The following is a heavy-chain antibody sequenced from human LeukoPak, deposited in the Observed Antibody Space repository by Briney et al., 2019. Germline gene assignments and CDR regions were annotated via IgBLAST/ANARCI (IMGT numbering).Heavy chain of an antibody. J-gene: IGHJ6*03. Sequence: GGSLRLSCAASGFTFSSYWMHWVRQAPGKGLEWVSTIGGRGGSTYYADSVKGRFTISRDNSKNTLYLQMNSLRAEDTAVYYCAKQGRDWLRDYYYYMDVWGKGTTVTIS. D-gene: IGHD3-9*01. V-gene: IGHV3-23*01. CDR3: AKQGRDWLRDYYYYMDV. CDR1: GFTFSSYW. CDR2: IGGRGGST.